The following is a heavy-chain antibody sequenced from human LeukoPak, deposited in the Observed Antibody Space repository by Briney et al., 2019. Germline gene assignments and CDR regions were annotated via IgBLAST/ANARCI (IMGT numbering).Heavy chain of an antibody. D-gene: IGHD2-2*02. J-gene: IGHJ4*02. CDR1: GFTFSSYA. CDR2: ISGGGGTT. V-gene: IGHV3-23*01. Sequence: PGGSLRLSCAASGFTFSSYAMNWVRQAPGKGLEWVSTISGGGGTTYYADSVKGRFTISRDNSKNTLYLQMNSLRAEDTAIYYCAKAILPATILSFNDYWGQGTLVTVSS. CDR3: AKAILPATILSFNDY.